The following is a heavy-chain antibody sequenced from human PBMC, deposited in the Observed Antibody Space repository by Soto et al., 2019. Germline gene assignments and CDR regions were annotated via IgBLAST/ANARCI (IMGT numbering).Heavy chain of an antibody. CDR3: ARVVTAIPRTTGYVDY. D-gene: IGHD2-21*02. Sequence: PGGSLRLSCAASGFTFSSYSMNWVRQAPGKGLEWVSSISSSSSYIYYADSVKGRFTISRDNAKNSLYLQMNSLRAEDTAVYYCARVVTAIPRTTGYVDYWGQGTLVTGLL. J-gene: IGHJ4*02. CDR1: GFTFSSYS. CDR2: ISSSSSYI. V-gene: IGHV3-21*01.